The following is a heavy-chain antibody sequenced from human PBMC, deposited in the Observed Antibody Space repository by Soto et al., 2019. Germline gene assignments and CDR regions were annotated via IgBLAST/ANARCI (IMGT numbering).Heavy chain of an antibody. V-gene: IGHV5-51*01. J-gene: IGHJ4*02. CDR3: ARHDPRSNLNDY. CDR2: IYPADSDT. Sequence: GESLKISCKGSGYSFTSYWIGWVRQMPGKGLEWMGIIYPADSDTRYSPSFQGPVTISADKSISTAYLQWSRLKASDTAMYYCARHDPRSNLNDYWGQGTLVTVSS. D-gene: IGHD4-4*01. CDR1: GYSFTSYW.